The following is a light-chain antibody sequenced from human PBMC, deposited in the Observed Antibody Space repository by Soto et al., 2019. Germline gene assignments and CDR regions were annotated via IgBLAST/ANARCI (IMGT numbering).Light chain of an antibody. CDR1: QSISSY. CDR3: QQSYSTPHT. Sequence: DIQMTQYPSSLSASVVDRVTITCLASQSISSYLNWYQQKPGKAPKLLIYAASSLQSGVPSRFSGSGSGTDFTLTISSLQPEDFATYYCQQSYSTPHTSGQLTLLEI. CDR2: AAS. J-gene: IGKJ5*01. V-gene: IGKV1-39*01.